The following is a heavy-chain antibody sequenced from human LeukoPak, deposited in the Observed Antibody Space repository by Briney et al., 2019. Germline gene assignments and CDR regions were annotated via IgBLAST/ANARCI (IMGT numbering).Heavy chain of an antibody. Sequence: GGSLRLSCAASGFTFSSYAMSWVRQAPGKGLEWVSAISGSGGSTYYADSVKGRFTISRDNSKNTLFLQMNSLRAEDTAVYYCAKVSDDYIWGSYRYFDYWGQGTLVTVSS. V-gene: IGHV3-23*01. CDR1: GFTFSSYA. J-gene: IGHJ4*02. CDR2: ISGSGGST. D-gene: IGHD3-16*02. CDR3: AKVSDDYIWGSYRYFDY.